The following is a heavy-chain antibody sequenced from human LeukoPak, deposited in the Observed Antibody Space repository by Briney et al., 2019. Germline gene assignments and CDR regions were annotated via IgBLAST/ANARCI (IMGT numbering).Heavy chain of an antibody. CDR2: INHSGST. CDR3: ARGRDIVVVPAAMNDY. CDR1: GGSFSGYY. V-gene: IGHV4-34*01. D-gene: IGHD2-2*01. Sequence: SETLSLTCAVYGGSFSGYYWSWIRQPPGKGREWIGEINHSGSTNYNPSLKSRVTISVDTSKNQFSLQLSSVTAADTAVYYCARGRDIVVVPAAMNDYWGQGTLVTVSS. J-gene: IGHJ4*02.